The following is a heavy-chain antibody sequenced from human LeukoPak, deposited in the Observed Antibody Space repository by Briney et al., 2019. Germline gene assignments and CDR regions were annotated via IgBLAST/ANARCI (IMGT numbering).Heavy chain of an antibody. Sequence: GGSLRLSCAASGFTVSGDFMSWVRQAPGKGLEWVPVIYSDGSTYYADSVKGRFTISRDNSKNTLYLQMYGLRAEDTAVYYCARERGRGRDSPRFDYWGQGTLVTVSS. V-gene: IGHV3-53*01. J-gene: IGHJ4*02. CDR1: GFTVSGDF. CDR2: IYSDGST. D-gene: IGHD3-16*01. CDR3: ARERGRGRDSPRFDY.